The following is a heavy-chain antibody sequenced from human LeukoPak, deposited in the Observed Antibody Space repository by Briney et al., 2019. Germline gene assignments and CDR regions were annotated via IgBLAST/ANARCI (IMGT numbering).Heavy chain of an antibody. CDR3: AREGEGYDFGIMDV. D-gene: IGHD3-3*01. J-gene: IGHJ6*02. V-gene: IGHV3-13*01. Sequence: GSLRLSCAASGFTFSSYDMHWVRQATGKGLEWVSAIGTAGDTYYPGSVRGRFTISRENAKNSLYLQMNSLRAGDTAVYYCAREGEGYDFGIMDVWGQGTTVTVSS. CDR2: IGTAGDT. CDR1: GFTFSSYD.